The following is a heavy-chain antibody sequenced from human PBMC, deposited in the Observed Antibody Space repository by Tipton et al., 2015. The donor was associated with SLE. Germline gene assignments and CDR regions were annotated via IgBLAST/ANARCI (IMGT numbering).Heavy chain of an antibody. CDR1: GGSISSYY. V-gene: IGHV4-4*08. J-gene: IGHJ4*02. CDR2: IYTSGST. D-gene: IGHD3-10*01. CDR3: ARHVSMVRGVIIKAALVALPDY. Sequence: TLSLTCTVSGGSISSYYWSWIRQPPGKGLEWIGYIYTSGSTNYNPSLKSRVTISVDTSKNQFSLKLSSVTAADTAVYYCARHVSMVRGVIIKAALVALPDYWGQGTLVTVSS.